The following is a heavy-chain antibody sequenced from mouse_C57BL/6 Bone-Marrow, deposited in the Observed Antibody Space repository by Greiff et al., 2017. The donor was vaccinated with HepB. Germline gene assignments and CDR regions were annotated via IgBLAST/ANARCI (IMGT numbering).Heavy chain of an antibody. D-gene: IGHD1-1*01. CDR2: IWGVGST. V-gene: IGHV2-6*01. J-gene: IGHJ4*01. CDR1: GFSFTSYG. Sequence: QVQLKESGPGLVAPSQSLSITCTVSGFSFTSYGVDWVRQSPGKGLEWLGVIWGVGSTNYNSALKSRLSISKDNSKSQVFLKMNSLQTDDTAMYYCASDYYGSSLYAMDYWGQGTSVTVSS. CDR3: ASDYYGSSLYAMDY.